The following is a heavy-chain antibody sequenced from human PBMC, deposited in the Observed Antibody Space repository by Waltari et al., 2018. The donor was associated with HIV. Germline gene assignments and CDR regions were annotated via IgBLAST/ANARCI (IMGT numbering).Heavy chain of an antibody. V-gene: IGHV1-18*01. J-gene: IGHJ4*02. CDR1: GYTFTKYG. CDR2: ISTYIGNA. CDR3: ARDRNYFDY. Sequence: QVQLVQSAVEVKKPGASVKVSCQASGYTFTKYGITWVRQAPGQGLEWVAWISTYIGNATYARRYHGRVTATADTSTKTAFLELRSLTSDDTAMYYCARDRNYFDYWGQGTLVTVSS.